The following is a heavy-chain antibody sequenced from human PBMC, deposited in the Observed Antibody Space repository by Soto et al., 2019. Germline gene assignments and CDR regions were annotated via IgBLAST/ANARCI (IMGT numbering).Heavy chain of an antibody. V-gene: IGHV3-23*01. CDR3: ARGAFLEWLSSYYYYYGMDV. CDR1: GFTFNNYA. Sequence: GGSLRLSCAASGFTFNNYAMSWVRQAPGKGLEWVSGISGSGGSTDYADSVKGRFTISRDTSKNTLYLEMNSLRSDDTAVYYCARGAFLEWLSSYYYYYGMDVWGQGTTVTVSS. CDR2: ISGSGGST. J-gene: IGHJ6*02. D-gene: IGHD3-3*02.